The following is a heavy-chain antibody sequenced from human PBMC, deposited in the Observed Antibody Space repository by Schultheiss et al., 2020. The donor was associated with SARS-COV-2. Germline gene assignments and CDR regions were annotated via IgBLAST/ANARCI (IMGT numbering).Heavy chain of an antibody. CDR2: INGGSRIK. CDR3: VRAIVAADSY. V-gene: IGHV3-11*04. Sequence: GGSLRLSCAVSGFSVSEYYLSWVRQAPGQGLEWVASINGGSRIKFYADFVKGRFTISRDNARHSLFLQMNSLRVEDTALYYCVRAIVAADSYWGQGTLVTVSS. CDR1: GFSVSEYY. D-gene: IGHD2-15*01. J-gene: IGHJ4*02.